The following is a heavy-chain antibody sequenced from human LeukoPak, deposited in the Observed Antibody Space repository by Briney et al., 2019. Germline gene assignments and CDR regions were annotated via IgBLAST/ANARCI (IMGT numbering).Heavy chain of an antibody. J-gene: IGHJ3*02. D-gene: IGHD3-9*01. CDR3: ARARSYYDILADAFDI. V-gene: IGHV3-20*04. Sequence: GGSLRLSCAASGFTFDDYGMSWVRQAPGKGLEWVSGINWNGGSTGYADSVKGRFTFSRDNAKNSLYLQMNSLRAEDTALYYCARARSYYDILADAFDIWGQGTMVTVSS. CDR2: INWNGGST. CDR1: GFTFDDYG.